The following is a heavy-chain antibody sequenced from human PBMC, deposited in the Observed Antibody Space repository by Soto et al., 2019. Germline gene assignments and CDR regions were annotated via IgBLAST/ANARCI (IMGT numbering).Heavy chain of an antibody. Sequence: SETLSLTCTVSGAPISSSYWSWIRQSPGKGLEWIGYVYYSGSTNYNPSLKSRVTISVDTSKNQFSLKLSSVTAADTAVYYCARGYYDSRGQSNTFDIWGQGTMVTVSS. D-gene: IGHD3-22*01. CDR2: VYYSGST. V-gene: IGHV4-59*01. CDR3: ARGYYDSRGQSNTFDI. J-gene: IGHJ3*02. CDR1: GAPISSSY.